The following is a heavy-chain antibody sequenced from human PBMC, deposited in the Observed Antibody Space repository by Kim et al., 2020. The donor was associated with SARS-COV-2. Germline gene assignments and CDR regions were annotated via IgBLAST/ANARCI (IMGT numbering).Heavy chain of an antibody. V-gene: IGHV4-34*01. CDR3: ARREYDFWSGYYARDY. Sequence: LTSRVTISVDTSKNQFSLKLSSVTAADTAVYYCARREYDFWSGYYARDYWGQGTLVTVSS. J-gene: IGHJ4*02. D-gene: IGHD3-3*01.